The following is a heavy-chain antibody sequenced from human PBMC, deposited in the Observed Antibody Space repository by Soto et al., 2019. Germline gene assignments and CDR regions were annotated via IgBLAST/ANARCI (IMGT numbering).Heavy chain of an antibody. J-gene: IGHJ4*02. CDR3: ARGGIAATYDVDD. V-gene: IGHV1-3*01. CDR1: GYTFTCYA. D-gene: IGHD6-13*01. Sequence: ASVKVSCKASGYTFTCYAMHWVRQAPGQRLEWMGWINAGNGNTKYSQKFQGRVTITRDKYAVSAHMERRRLKSEDMDVYYCARGGIAATYDVDDWGQGTTVTVSS. CDR2: INAGNGNT.